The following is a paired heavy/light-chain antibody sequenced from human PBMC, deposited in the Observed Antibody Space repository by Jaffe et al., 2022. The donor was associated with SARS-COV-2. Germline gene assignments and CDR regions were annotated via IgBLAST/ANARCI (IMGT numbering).Heavy chain of an antibody. Sequence: QVQLVESGGGVVQPGNSLRLSCAASGFTFSTYGMHWVRQAPGKGLKWVAVIWRDGNNKYYADSVKGRFTISRDNSKNNVYLQMNNLRAEDTAVYYCARGKEELVQTDLDYWGQGTLVTVSS. J-gene: IGHJ4*02. CDR1: GFTFSTYG. CDR3: ARGKEELVQTDLDY. D-gene: IGHD6-6*01. CDR2: IWRDGNNK. V-gene: IGHV3-33*01.
Light chain of an antibody. J-gene: IGKJ4*01. CDR1: QSVFYSSNNKNY. V-gene: IGKV4-1*01. Sequence: DNVMTQSPDSLAVSLGERATINCKSSQSVFYSSNNKNYLAWYQQKPGQPPKLLIYWASTRQSGVPDRFSGSGSGTDFTLTISSLQAEDVAVYYCQQYYSPPLTFGGGTKVEIK. CDR3: QQYYSPPLT. CDR2: WAS.